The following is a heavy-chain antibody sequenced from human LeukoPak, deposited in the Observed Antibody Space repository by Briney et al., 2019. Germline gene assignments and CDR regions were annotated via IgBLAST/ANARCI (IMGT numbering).Heavy chain of an antibody. J-gene: IGHJ3*02. D-gene: IGHD6-19*01. CDR1: GYTFTSYG. Sequence: ASVKVSCKASGYTFTSYGISWVRQAPGQGLEWMGWISAYNGNTNYAQKLQGRVTMTTDTSTSTAYMELRSLRSDDTAVYYCARGLDLWYSSGWPEGHAAFDIWGQGTMVTASS. V-gene: IGHV1-18*01. CDR3: ARGLDLWYSSGWPEGHAAFDI. CDR2: ISAYNGNT.